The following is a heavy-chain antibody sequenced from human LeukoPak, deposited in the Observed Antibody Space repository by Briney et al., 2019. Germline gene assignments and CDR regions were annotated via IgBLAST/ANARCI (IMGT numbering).Heavy chain of an antibody. Sequence: ASVKVSCKASGYTFTSYGISWVRQAPGQGLEWMGWISAYNGNTNYAQKLQGRVTMTTDTSTSTACMELRSLRSDDTAVYYCARDRPYYDFWSGYYLDYCYYGMDVWGQGTTVTVSS. CDR2: ISAYNGNT. J-gene: IGHJ6*02. D-gene: IGHD3-3*01. CDR1: GYTFTSYG. CDR3: ARDRPYYDFWSGYYLDYCYYGMDV. V-gene: IGHV1-18*01.